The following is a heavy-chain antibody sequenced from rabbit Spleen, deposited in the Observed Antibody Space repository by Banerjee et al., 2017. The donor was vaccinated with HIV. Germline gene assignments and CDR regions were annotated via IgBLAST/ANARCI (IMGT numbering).Heavy chain of an antibody. CDR1: GVSFSGDSY. V-gene: IGHV1S45*01. Sequence: QEQLEESGGGLVKPEGSLTLTCIASGVSFSGDSYMCWVRQAPGKGLEWIACIDTGSSGFTYFASWAKGRFTISKTSSTTVTLQMTSLTAADTATYLCARDTSSSFSSYGMDLWGPGTLVTVS. J-gene: IGHJ6*01. CDR2: IDTGSSGFT. CDR3: ARDTSSSFSSYGMDL. D-gene: IGHD1-1*01.